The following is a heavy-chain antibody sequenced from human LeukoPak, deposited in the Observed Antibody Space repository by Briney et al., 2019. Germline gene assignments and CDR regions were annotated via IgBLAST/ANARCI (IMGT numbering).Heavy chain of an antibody. V-gene: IGHV3-33*06. D-gene: IGHD6-6*01. J-gene: IGHJ4*02. CDR1: GFTFSSYG. Sequence: TGGSLRLSCAASGFTFSSYGMHWVRQAPGKGLEWVAVIRYDGSNKYYADSVKGRFTISRDNSKNTLYLQMNSLRAEDTAVYYCAKATAQLVYFDYWGQGTLVTVSS. CDR2: IRYDGSNK. CDR3: AKATAQLVYFDY.